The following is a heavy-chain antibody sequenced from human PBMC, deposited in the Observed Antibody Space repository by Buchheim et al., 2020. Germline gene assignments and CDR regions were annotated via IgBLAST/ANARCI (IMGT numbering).Heavy chain of an antibody. V-gene: IGHV3-74*01. Sequence: EVQLVESGGGLVQPGGSLRLSCAASGFTFSSYWMVWVRQAPGKGLLYVSDLNGDGSTTRYADSVRGRFTISRENAKNTLYLQMTSLRVEDTAVYYCVRDKDRSFDYWGQGTL. J-gene: IGHJ4*02. CDR3: VRDKDRSFDY. CDR1: GFTFSSYW. CDR2: LNGDGSTT.